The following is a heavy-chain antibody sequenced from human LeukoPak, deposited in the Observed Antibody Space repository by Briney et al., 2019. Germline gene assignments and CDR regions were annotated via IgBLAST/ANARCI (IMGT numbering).Heavy chain of an antibody. J-gene: IGHJ4*02. D-gene: IGHD3-16*01. CDR3: AKCLYERPEGFGY. Sequence: GGSLRLSCAASGFTFSSYAMSWVRQAPGKGLEWVSAISGGGGSTYYADSVKGRFTISRDNSKNTLYLQMNSLRAEDTAVYYCAKCLYERPEGFGYWGQVTLVTVAS. CDR1: GFTFSSYA. V-gene: IGHV3-23*01. CDR2: ISGGGGST.